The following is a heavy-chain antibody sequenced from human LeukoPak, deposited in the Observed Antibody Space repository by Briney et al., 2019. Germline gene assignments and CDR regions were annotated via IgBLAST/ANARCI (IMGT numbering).Heavy chain of an antibody. CDR1: GFTFSRYN. Sequence: GRSLRLSWAASGFTFSRYNMYWVRHAPGKGLVWVSRTISDGTSTNYADSVKGRFTISRDNAKNTLYLQMSSLRAEDTAVYYCTSVTAAVWGQGTLVTVSS. J-gene: IGHJ4*02. D-gene: IGHD6-13*01. V-gene: IGHV3-74*01. CDR2: TISDGTST. CDR3: TSVTAAV.